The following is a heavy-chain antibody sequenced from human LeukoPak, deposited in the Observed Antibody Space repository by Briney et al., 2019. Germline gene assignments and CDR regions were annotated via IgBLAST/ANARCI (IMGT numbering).Heavy chain of an antibody. V-gene: IGHV4-59*01. D-gene: IGHD5-24*01. CDR3: ARYREMATIWWYFDL. J-gene: IGHJ2*01. CDR2: IYYSGST. Sequence: PSETLSLTCTVSGGSISSYYWSWIRRPPGKGLEWIGYIYYSGSTNYNPSLKSRVTISVDTSKNQFSLKLSSVTAADTAVYYCARYREMATIWWYFDLWGRGTLVTVSS. CDR1: GGSISSYY.